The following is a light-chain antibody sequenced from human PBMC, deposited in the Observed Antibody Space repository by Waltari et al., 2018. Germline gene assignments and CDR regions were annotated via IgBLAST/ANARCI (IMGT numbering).Light chain of an antibody. J-gene: IGKJ1*01. CDR1: QRVTSRY. V-gene: IGKV3-20*01. Sequence: EIVLTQSPGTLSLSPGERATLSCGASQRVTSRYLAWYQQKPGQAPRLLIYGASTRAAGSSDRFSGSGSGTDFTLTINRLEPEDFAVYYCQQYGSSPWTFGQGTKVEIK. CDR2: GAS. CDR3: QQYGSSPWT.